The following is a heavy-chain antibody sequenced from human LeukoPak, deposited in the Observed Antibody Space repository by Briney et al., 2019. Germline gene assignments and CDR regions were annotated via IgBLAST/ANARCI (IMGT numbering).Heavy chain of an antibody. CDR1: GFTFSSYG. J-gene: IGHJ4*02. V-gene: IGHV3-30*03. Sequence: PGGSLRLSCAASGFTFSSYGMHWVRQAPGKGLEWVAVISYDGSNKYYADSVKGRFTISRDNSKNTLYLQMNSLRAEDTAVYYCASIGDCSGGSCRDYWGQGTLVTVSS. D-gene: IGHD2-15*01. CDR3: ASIGDCSGGSCRDY. CDR2: ISYDGSNK.